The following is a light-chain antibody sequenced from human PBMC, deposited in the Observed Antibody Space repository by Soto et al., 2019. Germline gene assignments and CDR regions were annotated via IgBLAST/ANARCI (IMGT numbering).Light chain of an antibody. CDR1: SSDVGGYNY. V-gene: IGLV2-14*03. CDR2: DVT. Sequence: QSVLTQPASVSGSPGQSIAISCTGSSSDVGGYNYVSWYQHHPGKAPKLMIYDVTNRPSGVSDRFSGSKSGNTASLTISGLQAEDEADYYCSSYTSSANYVFGTGTKVTLL. J-gene: IGLJ1*01. CDR3: SSYTSSANYV.